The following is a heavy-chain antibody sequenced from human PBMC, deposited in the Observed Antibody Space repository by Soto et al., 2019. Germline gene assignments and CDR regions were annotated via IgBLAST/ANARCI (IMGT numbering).Heavy chain of an antibody. J-gene: IGHJ5*02. CDR2: INHSGST. D-gene: IGHD3-3*01. CDR1: GGSFSGYY. CDR3: ARGRPPTIFGVVIMARWFDP. Sequence: PSETLSLTCAVYGGSFSGYYWSWIRQPPGKGLEWIGEINHSGSTNYNPSLKSRVTISVDTSKNQFSLKLSSVTAADTAVYYCARGRPPTIFGVVIMARWFDPWGQGTLVTVSS. V-gene: IGHV4-34*01.